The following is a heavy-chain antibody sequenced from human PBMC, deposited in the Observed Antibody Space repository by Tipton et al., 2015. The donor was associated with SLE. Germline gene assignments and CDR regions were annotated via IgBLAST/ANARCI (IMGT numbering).Heavy chain of an antibody. CDR3: AREVEGYFHH. CDR1: GGSISSHY. J-gene: IGHJ1*01. CDR2: IYYSGST. V-gene: IGHV4-59*11. Sequence: TLSLTCTVSGGSISSHYWSWIRQPPGKGLEWIGYIYYSGSTYYNPSLKSRVTISVDTSKNQFSLKLSSVTAADTAVYYCAREVEGYFHHWGQGTLVTVSS.